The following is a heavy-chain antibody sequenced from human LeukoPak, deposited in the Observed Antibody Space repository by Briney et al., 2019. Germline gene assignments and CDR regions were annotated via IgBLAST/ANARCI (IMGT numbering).Heavy chain of an antibody. Sequence: GASVKVSCKASGYTFTGYYMHWVRQAPGQGLEWMGWINPNSGGTNYAQKFQGRVTMTRDTSISTAYMELSRLRSDDTAVYYCARVLAQCDTAMACLNFDYWGQGTLVTVSS. CDR1: GYTFTGYY. CDR3: ARVLAQCDTAMACLNFDY. J-gene: IGHJ4*02. CDR2: INPNSGGT. V-gene: IGHV1-2*02. D-gene: IGHD5-18*01.